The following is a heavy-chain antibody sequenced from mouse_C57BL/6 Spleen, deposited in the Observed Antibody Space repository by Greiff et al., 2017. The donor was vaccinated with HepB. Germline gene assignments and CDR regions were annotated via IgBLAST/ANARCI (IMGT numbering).Heavy chain of an antibody. CDR2: ISDGGSYT. D-gene: IGHD2-1*01. V-gene: IGHV5-4*01. J-gene: IGHJ4*01. Sequence: EVQRVESGGGLVKPGGSLKLSCAASGFTFSSYAMSWVRQTPEKRLEWVATISDGGSYTYYPDNVKGRFTISRDNAKNNLYLQMSHLKSEDTAMYYCARESGNYVGYAMDYWGQGTSVTVSS. CDR1: GFTFSSYA. CDR3: ARESGNYVGYAMDY.